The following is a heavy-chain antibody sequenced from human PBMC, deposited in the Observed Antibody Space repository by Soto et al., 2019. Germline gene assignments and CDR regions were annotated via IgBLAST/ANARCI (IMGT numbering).Heavy chain of an antibody. CDR1: GYPFPNDG. V-gene: IGHV1-18*01. Sequence: QVQLVQSGPEVKKPGASVRVSCKPSGYPFPNDGISGMRQAPGQGLEWMGWVNIDKGNTKYAQKFQDRVTMTTDTSTSTVYLELRSLRSDDTALYHCARERGGYRYCDYWGQGTLVTVSS. CDR3: ARERGGYRYCDY. CDR2: VNIDKGNT. D-gene: IGHD5-18*01. J-gene: IGHJ4*02.